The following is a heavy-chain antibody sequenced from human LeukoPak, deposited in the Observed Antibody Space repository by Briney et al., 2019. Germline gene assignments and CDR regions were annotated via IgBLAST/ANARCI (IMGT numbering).Heavy chain of an antibody. V-gene: IGHV3-53*01. D-gene: IGHD5-12*01. J-gene: IGHJ4*01. Sequence: GGSLRLSCAASGFNVTTNYMSWVRQAPGKGLEWVSVIYSGGTTYYADSVKGRFTISRDKARNSLYLQMNSLRVEDTAVYYCARDHRYAFDNWGHGTLVTVSS. CDR2: IYSGGTT. CDR1: GFNVTTNY. CDR3: ARDHRYAFDN.